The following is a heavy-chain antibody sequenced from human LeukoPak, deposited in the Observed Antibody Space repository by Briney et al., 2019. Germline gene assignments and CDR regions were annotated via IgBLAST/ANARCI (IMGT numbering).Heavy chain of an antibody. D-gene: IGHD3-16*01. CDR3: SPTYYDHVWAFDI. CDR2: IRSKAYGGTT. V-gene: IGHV3-49*04. Sequence: GGSLRLSCTASGFTFGDYAMSWVRQAPGKGLEWVGFIRSKAYGGTTEYAASVKGRFTISRDDSKSIAYLQMNTLKTEDTAVYYCSPTYYDHVWAFDIWGQGTMVTVSS. CDR1: GFTFGDYA. J-gene: IGHJ3*02.